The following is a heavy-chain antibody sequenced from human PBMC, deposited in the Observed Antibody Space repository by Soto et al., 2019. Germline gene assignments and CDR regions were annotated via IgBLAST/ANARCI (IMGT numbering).Heavy chain of an antibody. V-gene: IGHV3-33*01. J-gene: IGHJ6*02. D-gene: IGHD1-26*01. CDR3: ASDLVGASDSYGLDV. Sequence: GGSLRLSCAASGFTFSNYGMHWVRQAPGKGLEWVAIIWHDGNNKYYADSVRGRFIISRDNSKNRLYLQINSLRAEDTAVYYCASDLVGASDSYGLDVWGQGTPVTVSS. CDR2: IWHDGNNK. CDR1: GFTFSNYG.